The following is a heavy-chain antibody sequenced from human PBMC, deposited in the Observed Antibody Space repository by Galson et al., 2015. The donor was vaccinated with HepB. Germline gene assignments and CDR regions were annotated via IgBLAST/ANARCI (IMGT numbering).Heavy chain of an antibody. CDR3: ARDPHLWQQLVQRGWFDP. CDR1: GYTFTSYA. D-gene: IGHD6-13*01. J-gene: IGHJ5*02. Sequence: SVKVSCKASGYTFTSYAMHWVRQAPGQRLEWMGWINAGNGNTKYSQKFQGRVTITRDTSASTAYMELSSLRSEDTAVYYCARDPHLWQQLVQRGWFDPWGQGTLVTVSS. V-gene: IGHV1-3*01. CDR2: INAGNGNT.